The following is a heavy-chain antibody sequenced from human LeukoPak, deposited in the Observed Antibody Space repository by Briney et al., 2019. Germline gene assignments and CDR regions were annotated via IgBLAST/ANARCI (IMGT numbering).Heavy chain of an antibody. Sequence: WASVKVSCKASGYTFTSYGISWVRQAPGQGLEWMGWISAYNGNTNYAQKLQGRVTMTTDTSTSTAYMELRSLRSDDTAVYYCARESYGGYEYYYYYMDVWGKGTTVTISS. CDR3: ARESYGGYEYYYYYMDV. CDR1: GYTFTSYG. D-gene: IGHD6-19*01. V-gene: IGHV1-18*01. CDR2: ISAYNGNT. J-gene: IGHJ6*03.